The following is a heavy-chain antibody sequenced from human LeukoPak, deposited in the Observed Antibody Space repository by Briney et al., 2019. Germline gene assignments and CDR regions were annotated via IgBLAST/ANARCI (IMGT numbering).Heavy chain of an antibody. CDR2: IIPNSGGT. CDR3: ARRSGSYYPDY. CDR1: GYTFTGYY. V-gene: IGHV1-2*06. Sequence: GASVKVSCKASGYTFTGYYMHWVRQAPGQGLEWMGRIIPNSGGTNYAQKFQDRVTMTRDTSTSTAYMELGRLRSDDTAVYYCARRSGSYYPDYWGQGTLVTVSS. J-gene: IGHJ4*02. D-gene: IGHD1-26*01.